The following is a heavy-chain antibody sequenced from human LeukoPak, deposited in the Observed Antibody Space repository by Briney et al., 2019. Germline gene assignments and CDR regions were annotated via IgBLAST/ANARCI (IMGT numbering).Heavy chain of an antibody. J-gene: IGHJ5*02. D-gene: IGHD3-9*01. V-gene: IGHV1-46*01. CDR2: INPSGGST. Sequence: ASAKVSCKASGYTFTSYYMHWVRQAPGQGLEWMGIINPSGGSTSYAQKFQGRVTMTRNTSISTAYMELSSLRSEDTAVYYCARGHLYYDILTGYYYNWFDPWGQGTLVTVSS. CDR3: ARGHLYYDILTGYYYNWFDP. CDR1: GYTFTSYY.